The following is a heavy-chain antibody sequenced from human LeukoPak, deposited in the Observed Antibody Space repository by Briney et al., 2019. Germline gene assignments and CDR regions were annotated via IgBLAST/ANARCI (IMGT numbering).Heavy chain of an antibody. CDR3: AKVAPYCSSTSCYFDAFDI. CDR1: GFTFSSYA. V-gene: IGHV3-23*01. CDR2: ISGSGGST. J-gene: IGHJ3*02. D-gene: IGHD2-2*01. Sequence: GGSLRLSCAASGFTFSSYAMSWVRQAPGKGLEWVSAISGSGGSTYHADSVKGRFTISRDNSKNTLYLQMNSLRADDTAVYYCAKVAPYCSSTSCYFDAFDIWGQGTMVTVSS.